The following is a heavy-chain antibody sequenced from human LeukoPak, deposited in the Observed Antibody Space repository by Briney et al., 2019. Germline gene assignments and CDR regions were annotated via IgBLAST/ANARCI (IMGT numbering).Heavy chain of an antibody. CDR2: TYTNGRT. Sequence: PSETLSLTCTVSGGSFGGSQYWGWFRQAPGKGLVWIGSTYTNGRTFYNPSLASRLTTSVDTSTNQISLRLTSATVADTTVFYCAAGKDVVGSPVGAFDIWGQGTMVIVSS. V-gene: IGHV4-39*07. CDR1: GGSFGGSQY. J-gene: IGHJ3*02. D-gene: IGHD2-2*01. CDR3: AAGKDVVGSPVGAFDI.